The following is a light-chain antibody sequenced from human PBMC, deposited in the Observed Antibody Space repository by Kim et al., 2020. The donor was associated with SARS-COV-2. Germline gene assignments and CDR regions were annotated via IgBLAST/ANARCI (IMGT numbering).Light chain of an antibody. CDR1: SPRSYY. Sequence: WRQAIRITCRGDSPRSYYASWYQQKPRHAPVLVIHDKNNLPSGALAHASGSGSGSTATFTITVADAEDEDASDYNSWHNNSGHWVFGGGTQLTVL. J-gene: IGLJ3*02. CDR3: NSWHNNSGHWV. CDR2: DKN. V-gene: IGLV3-19*01.